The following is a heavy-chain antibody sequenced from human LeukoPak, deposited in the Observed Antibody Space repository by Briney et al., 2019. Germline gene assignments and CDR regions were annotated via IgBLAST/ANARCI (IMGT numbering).Heavy chain of an antibody. CDR2: IYYSGST. Sequence: SQTLFLTCTVSGGSISSGGYYWSWIRQHPGKGLEWIGYIYYSGSTYYNPSLKSRVTISVDTSKNQFSLKLSSVTAADTAVYYCARDSYPDDAFDIWGQGTMVTVSS. D-gene: IGHD1-26*01. CDR1: GGSISSGGYY. V-gene: IGHV4-31*03. J-gene: IGHJ3*02. CDR3: ARDSYPDDAFDI.